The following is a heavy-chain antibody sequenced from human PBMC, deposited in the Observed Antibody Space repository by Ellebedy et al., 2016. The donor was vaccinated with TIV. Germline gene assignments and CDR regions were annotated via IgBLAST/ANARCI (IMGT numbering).Heavy chain of an antibody. Sequence: GGSLRLXXAASGFTFSSYSMNWVRQAPGKGLEWVSYISSSSSTIYYADSVKGRFTISRDNAKNSLYLQMNSLRAEDAAVYYCARSIAGVGSGSAYWGQGTLVTVSS. CDR1: GFTFSSYS. V-gene: IGHV3-48*01. J-gene: IGHJ4*02. D-gene: IGHD3-10*01. CDR3: ARSIAGVGSGSAY. CDR2: ISSSSSTI.